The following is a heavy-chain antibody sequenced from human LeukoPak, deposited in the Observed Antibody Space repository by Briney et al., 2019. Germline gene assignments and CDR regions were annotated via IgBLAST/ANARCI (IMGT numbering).Heavy chain of an antibody. CDR3: ARPSSSRYGALDS. CDR1: GFTFSNYW. D-gene: IGHD6-13*01. CDR2: IEQDGSEK. J-gene: IGHJ4*02. Sequence: GGSLRLSCAASGFTFSNYWMNWVRQAPGKGLEWVANIEQDGSEKYYVDSVKGRFTISRDNAKNSLFLQMNSLRAEDTAVYYCARPSSSRYGALDSWGQGTLVTVSS. V-gene: IGHV3-7*01.